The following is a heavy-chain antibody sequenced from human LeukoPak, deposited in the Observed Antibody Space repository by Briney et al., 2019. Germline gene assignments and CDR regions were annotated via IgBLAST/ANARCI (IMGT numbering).Heavy chain of an antibody. D-gene: IGHD2-15*01. J-gene: IGHJ6*03. V-gene: IGHV3-20*04. CDR2: INWNGDST. CDR3: ARDGYCSGGSCYLYYYYYMDV. Sequence: GGTLRLSCAASGFTFDDYGMSWVRQAPGKGLEWVSGINWNGDSTGYADSVKGRFTISRDNAKNSLYLQMNSLRAEDTALYYCARDGYCSGGSCYLYYYYYMDVWGKGTTVTVSS. CDR1: GFTFDDYG.